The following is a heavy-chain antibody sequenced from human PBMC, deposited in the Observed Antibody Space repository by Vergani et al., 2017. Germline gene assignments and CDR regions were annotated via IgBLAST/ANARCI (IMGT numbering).Heavy chain of an antibody. Sequence: QVQLQQWGAGLLKPSETLSLTCAVYGGSFSGYYWSWIRQPPGKGLEWIGSIYHSGSTYYNPSLKSRVTISVDTSKNQFSLKLSSVTAADTAVHYCARSYDILTGPPRAFDYWGQGTLVTVSS. CDR2: IYHSGST. CDR3: ARSYDILTGPPRAFDY. CDR1: GGSFSGYY. V-gene: IGHV4-34*01. D-gene: IGHD3-9*01. J-gene: IGHJ4*02.